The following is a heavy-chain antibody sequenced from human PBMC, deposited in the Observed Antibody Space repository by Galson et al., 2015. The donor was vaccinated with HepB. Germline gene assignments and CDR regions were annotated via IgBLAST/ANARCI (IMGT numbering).Heavy chain of an antibody. CDR2: ISVYNGNT. Sequence: SVKVSCKASGYTFSSYSISWVRQAPGQGLEWMGWISVYNGNTNYTQKLQDRVTMTADTSTSTAYMELTSLRSDDTAVYYCARNWGVVAVSGHYYYYYGMDVWGQGTTVTVSS. CDR1: GYTFSSYS. V-gene: IGHV1-18*04. D-gene: IGHD6-13*01. J-gene: IGHJ6*01. CDR3: ARNWGVVAVSGHYYYYYGMDV.